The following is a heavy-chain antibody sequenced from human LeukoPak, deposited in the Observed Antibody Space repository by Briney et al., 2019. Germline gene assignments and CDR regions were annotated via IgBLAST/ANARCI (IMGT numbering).Heavy chain of an antibody. V-gene: IGHV3-64*02. CDR1: GFTFSSYA. D-gene: IGHD3-22*01. J-gene: IGHJ3*01. CDR2: INSNGGNT. Sequence: SCKASGFTFSSYAMHWVRQAPGKGLEYVSAINSNGGNTYYADSVKGRFTISRDNSKNTLYLQMGSLRAEDMAVYYCARWGANSYDSSGYGFWGQGTMVTVSS. CDR3: ARWGANSYDSSGYGF.